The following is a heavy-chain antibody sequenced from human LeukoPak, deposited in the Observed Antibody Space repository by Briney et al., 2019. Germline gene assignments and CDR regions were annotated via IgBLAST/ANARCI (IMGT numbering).Heavy chain of an antibody. J-gene: IGHJ3*02. Sequence: PGGSLRPSCAASGVSFSSNWMTWVRQAPGKGLEWVANIKHDGTAKDYVGSVRGRFTISRDNAKNSLYLQMNSLRNEDTAVYYCARDGALSVGVFDIWGQGTKVTVSS. CDR2: IKHDGTAK. CDR3: ARDGALSVGVFDI. V-gene: IGHV3-7*04. D-gene: IGHD1-26*01. CDR1: GVSFSSNW.